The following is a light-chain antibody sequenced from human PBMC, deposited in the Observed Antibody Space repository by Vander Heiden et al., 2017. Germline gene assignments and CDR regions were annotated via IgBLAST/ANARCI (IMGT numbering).Light chain of an antibody. CDR2: KAS. CDR3: HQYNDYSGGT. CDR1: QTIPSY. J-gene: IGKJ2*01. Sequence: DIQMTQSPSTLSASVGDRLTSTCRASQTIPSYLTWYQQKPGEAPKLLIYKASNLESGVPSRFSGSGSGTEFTLTISSLQPDDFATYYCHQYNDYSGGTFGQGTKVEIK. V-gene: IGKV1-5*03.